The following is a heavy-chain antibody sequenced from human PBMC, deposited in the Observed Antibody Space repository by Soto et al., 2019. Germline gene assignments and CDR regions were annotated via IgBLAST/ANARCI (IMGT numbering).Heavy chain of an antibody. V-gene: IGHV4-31*03. CDR3: ARYFFDSSGYSNWFDS. D-gene: IGHD3-22*01. CDR2: MHYSGRA. Sequence: QVQLQESGPGLVKPSQTLSLTCTVSGGSTSSDTYYWGWIRQHSGKGLEWIGYMHYSGRAYYNPSLTPRVTISVDTSMNQFSLKLTSVTAADTAMYYCARYFFDSSGYSNWFDSWGQGTLVTVSS. CDR1: GGSTSSDTYY. J-gene: IGHJ5*01.